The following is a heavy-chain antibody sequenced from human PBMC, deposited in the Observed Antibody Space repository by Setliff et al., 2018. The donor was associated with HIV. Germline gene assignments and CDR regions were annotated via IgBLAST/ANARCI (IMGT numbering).Heavy chain of an antibody. CDR1: GYTFTNYG. J-gene: IGHJ6*02. CDR3: ARGYSTSSSYYYGMDV. Sequence: AASVKVSCKASGYTFTNYGINWVRQAPGQGLEWMGWISVHNGKTNFAQKVPGRVTMTTDTSTSTAYMEVRSLRSDDTATYYCARGYSTSSSYYYGMDVWGQGTTVTVSS. D-gene: IGHD6-6*01. CDR2: ISVHNGKT. V-gene: IGHV1-18*01.